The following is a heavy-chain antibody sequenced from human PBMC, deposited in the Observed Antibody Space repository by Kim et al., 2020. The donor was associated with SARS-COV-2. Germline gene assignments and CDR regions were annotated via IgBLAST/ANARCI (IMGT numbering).Heavy chain of an antibody. V-gene: IGHV3-23*01. Sequence: GGSLRLSCAASQFSFSKYDMSWVRQAPGKGLEWVSGISGSGSVTFYTYSVKGGFTISRDNFKNTLYLQMKSLKAEDTAVYYCATSRSGGYWGQRTLVTVSS. D-gene: IGHD6-19*01. CDR3: ATSRSGGY. CDR1: QFSFSKYD. J-gene: IGHJ4*02. CDR2: ISGSGSVT.